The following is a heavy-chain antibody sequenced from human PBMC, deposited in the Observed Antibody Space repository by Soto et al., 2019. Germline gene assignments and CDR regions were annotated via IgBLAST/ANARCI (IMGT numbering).Heavy chain of an antibody. J-gene: IGHJ3*02. Sequence: SLKVSCKASGGTFSSYAISWVRQAPGQGLEWMGGIIPIFGTANYAQKFQGRVTITADESTSTAYMELSSLRSEDTAVYYCARNTIVVVVAANWGAFHXWGQGTMVTVS. V-gene: IGHV1-69*13. CDR2: IIPIFGTA. CDR1: GGTFSSYA. CDR3: ARNTIVVVVAANWGAFHX. D-gene: IGHD2-15*01.